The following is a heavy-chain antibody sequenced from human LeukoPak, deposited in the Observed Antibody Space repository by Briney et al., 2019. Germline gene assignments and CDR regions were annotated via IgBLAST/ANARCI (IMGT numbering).Heavy chain of an antibody. V-gene: IGHV1-18*01. CDR2: ISAYNGNT. CDR1: GYTFTSYG. CDR3: ARDRVAVAAPTHYYYYGMDV. J-gene: IGHJ6*02. Sequence: GASVKVSCKASGYTFTSYGISWVRQAPGQGLEWMGWISAYNGNTNYAQKLQGRVTMTTDTSTSTAYMELRSLRSDDTAVYYCARDRVAVAAPTHYYYYGMDVWGQGTTVTVSS. D-gene: IGHD6-19*01.